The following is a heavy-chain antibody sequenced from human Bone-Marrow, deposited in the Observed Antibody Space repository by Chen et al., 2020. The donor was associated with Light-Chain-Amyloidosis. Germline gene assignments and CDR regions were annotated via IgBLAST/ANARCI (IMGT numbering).Heavy chain of an antibody. Sequence: EVQLEQSGPEVKKPGESLKISCKGSGYSFSSYWIGWVRQMSGKGLEWMGIFYPGDSDTKYSPSFQGLVTFSADKSSGTAYLHWNNVKASDTAMYYCARLAGFSSGLGDFDIWGQGTMVTVSS. J-gene: IGHJ3*02. D-gene: IGHD6-19*01. CDR1: GYSFSSYW. CDR2: FYPGDSDT. V-gene: IGHV5-51*01. CDR3: ARLAGFSSGLGDFDI.